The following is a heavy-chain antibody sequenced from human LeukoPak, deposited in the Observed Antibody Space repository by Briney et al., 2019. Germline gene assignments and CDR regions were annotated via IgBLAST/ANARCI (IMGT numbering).Heavy chain of an antibody. Sequence: GGSLRLSCAASGFTFSSYSMTWVRQAPGKGLEWVSYISSSSSTIYYADSVKGRFTISRDNAKNSLYLQMNSLRAEDTAVYYCAKESGYSSGWYDHWGQGTLVTVSS. CDR1: GFTFSSYS. D-gene: IGHD6-19*01. CDR3: AKESGYSSGWYDH. CDR2: ISSSSSTI. V-gene: IGHV3-48*01. J-gene: IGHJ5*02.